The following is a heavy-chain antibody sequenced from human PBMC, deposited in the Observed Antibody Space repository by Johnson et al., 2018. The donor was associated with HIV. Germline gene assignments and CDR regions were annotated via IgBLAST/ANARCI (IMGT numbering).Heavy chain of an antibody. CDR1: GFTFDDYG. CDR2: MWYDGSNR. J-gene: IGHJ3*02. CDR3: VRDQRTAYDYDVRGAFDI. Sequence: VQLVESGGGVVRPGGSLRLSCAASGFTFDDYGMHWVRQAPGKGLEWVAVMWYDGSNRYYADSVKGRFTISRDSSKNTLYLQMNRLRAEDTAGYYCVRDQRTAYDYDVRGAFDIWAQGTTVTVSS. D-gene: IGHD4-17*01. V-gene: IGHV3-33*08.